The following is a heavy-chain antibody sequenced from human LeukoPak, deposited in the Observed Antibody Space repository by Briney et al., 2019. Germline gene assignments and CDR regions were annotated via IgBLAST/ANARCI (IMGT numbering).Heavy chain of an antibody. D-gene: IGHD6-19*01. CDR3: ARESPVPDDF. Sequence: GGSLRLSCAASGFTFSSYSMNWVRQAPGKGLEWVSSISSSSNYIYYADSVKGRFAISRDNAKNSLYLQMNSLRAEDTAVYYCARESPVPDDFWGQGTLVTVSS. J-gene: IGHJ4*02. CDR2: ISSSSNYI. V-gene: IGHV3-21*01. CDR1: GFTFSSYS.